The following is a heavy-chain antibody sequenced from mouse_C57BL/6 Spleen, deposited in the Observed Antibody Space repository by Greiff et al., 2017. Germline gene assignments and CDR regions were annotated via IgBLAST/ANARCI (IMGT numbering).Heavy chain of an antibody. CDR2: INYDGSST. Sequence: EVHLVESEGGLVQPGSSMKLSCTASGFTFSDYYMAWVRQVPEKGLEWVANINYDGSSTYYLDSLKSRFIISRDNAKNILYLQMSSLKSEDTATYYCARELITTDGYWYFDVWGTGTTVTVSS. V-gene: IGHV5-16*01. D-gene: IGHD1-1*01. CDR3: ARELITTDGYWYFDV. CDR1: GFTFSDYY. J-gene: IGHJ1*03.